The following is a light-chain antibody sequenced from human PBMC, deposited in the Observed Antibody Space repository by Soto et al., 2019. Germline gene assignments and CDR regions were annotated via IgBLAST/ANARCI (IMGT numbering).Light chain of an antibody. CDR2: EIN. V-gene: IGLV2-14*01. J-gene: IGLJ2*01. CDR1: SSDIGTYNF. CDR3: SSDTTTSTLI. Sequence: QSALTQPASVSGSPGQSITISCTGTSSDIGTYNFVSWYQQHPGKAPKLLIHEINNRPSGVSIRFSGSKSGNTASLTISGLQDEDEADYYCSSDTTTSTLIFGGGTKLPVL.